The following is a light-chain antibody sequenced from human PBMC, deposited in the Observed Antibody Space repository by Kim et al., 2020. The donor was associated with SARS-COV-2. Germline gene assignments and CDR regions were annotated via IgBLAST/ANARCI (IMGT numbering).Light chain of an antibody. Sequence: SASVGDRGTITCRARQSISIWLAWYQQKPGKAPKFLIHKASTLESGVPSRFSGSGSGTEFTLTISSLQPDDFATYYCQQYSTLWTFGQGTKVDIK. CDR3: QQYSTLWT. V-gene: IGKV1-5*03. J-gene: IGKJ1*01. CDR1: QSISIW. CDR2: KAS.